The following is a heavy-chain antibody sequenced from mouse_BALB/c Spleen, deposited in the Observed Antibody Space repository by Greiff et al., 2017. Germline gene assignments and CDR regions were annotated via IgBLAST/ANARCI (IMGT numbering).Heavy chain of an antibody. CDR2: ISNGGGST. CDR3: ARRYGSYAMDY. D-gene: IGHD2-10*02. J-gene: IGHJ4*01. V-gene: IGHV5-12-2*01. CDR1: GFTFSSYT. Sequence: EVKVVESGGGLVQPGGSLKLSCAASGFTFSSYTMSWVRQTPEKRLEWVAYISNGGGSTYYPDTVKGRFTISRDNAKNTLYLQMSSLKSEDTAMYYCARRYGSYAMDYWGQGTSVTVSS.